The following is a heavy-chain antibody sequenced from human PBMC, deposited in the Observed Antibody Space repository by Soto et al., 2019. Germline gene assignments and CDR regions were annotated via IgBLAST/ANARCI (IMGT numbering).Heavy chain of an antibody. Sequence: ASVKVSCKASGYIFISSDFNWVRQAPRQGLEWMGWMNPNSGNAGYAEKFQGRITMTRNTSISTAYMELSSLTSEDTAVYFCARGGVVRGVLRRLDPWGQGTLVTVSS. J-gene: IGHJ5*02. V-gene: IGHV1-8*01. CDR3: ARGGVVRGVLRRLDP. CDR2: MNPNSGNA. D-gene: IGHD3-10*01. CDR1: GYIFISSD.